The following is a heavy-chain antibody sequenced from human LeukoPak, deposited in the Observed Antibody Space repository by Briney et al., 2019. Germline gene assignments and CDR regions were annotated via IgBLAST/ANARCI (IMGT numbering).Heavy chain of an antibody. Sequence: SETLSLTCTVSGGSVSGYYWSWIRQPPGKGLEWIGYIYYSGNTNYNPSLKSRVTISVDTSKNQFSLKLSSVTAADTAVYYCASYARTYYYDSSGSTGFDPWGQGTLVTVSS. CDR3: ASYARTYYYDSSGSTGFDP. V-gene: IGHV4-59*02. CDR2: IYYSGNT. D-gene: IGHD3-22*01. CDR1: GGSVSGYY. J-gene: IGHJ5*02.